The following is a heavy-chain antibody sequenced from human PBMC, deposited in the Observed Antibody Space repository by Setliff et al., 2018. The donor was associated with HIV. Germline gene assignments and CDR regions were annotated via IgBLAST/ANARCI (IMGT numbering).Heavy chain of an antibody. CDR3: ARDPTARGDAFDI. Sequence: PGGSLRLSCAASRFTFDDYAMHWVRQAPGKGLEWVSGISWNSGSIDYADSVKGRFTISRDNAKNSLFLQMNSLRAEDTAVYYCARDPTARGDAFDIWGQGTMVTVSS. V-gene: IGHV3-9*01. D-gene: IGHD4-17*01. CDR1: RFTFDDYA. J-gene: IGHJ3*02. CDR2: ISWNSGSI.